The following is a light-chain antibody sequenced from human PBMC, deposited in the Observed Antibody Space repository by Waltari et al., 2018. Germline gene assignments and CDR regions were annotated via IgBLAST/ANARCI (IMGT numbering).Light chain of an antibody. J-gene: IGLJ3*02. V-gene: IGLV3-1*01. Sequence: SYEVTQPPSVSVSPGQTATIACSGDKLEDKYPAWFQQKPGQSPALIIYRDNRRPPGIPERFLGSKSGNTATLTISGTQAMDEGDYYCQAWDSSSAVFGGGTKLTVL. CDR1: KLEDKY. CDR3: QAWDSSSAV. CDR2: RDN.